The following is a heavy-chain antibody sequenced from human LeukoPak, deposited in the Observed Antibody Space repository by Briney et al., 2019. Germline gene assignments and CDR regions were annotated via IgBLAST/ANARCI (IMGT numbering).Heavy chain of an antibody. Sequence: GGSLRLSCAASGFTFSSYSMNWVRQAPGKGLEWVSSISSSSSYIYYADSVKGRFTISRDNAKNSLYLQMNSLRAEDTAVYYCARATCSGGSCSYFDYWGQGTLVTVSS. CDR3: ARATCSGGSCSYFDY. CDR2: ISSSSSYI. CDR1: GFTFSSYS. D-gene: IGHD2-15*01. V-gene: IGHV3-21*01. J-gene: IGHJ4*02.